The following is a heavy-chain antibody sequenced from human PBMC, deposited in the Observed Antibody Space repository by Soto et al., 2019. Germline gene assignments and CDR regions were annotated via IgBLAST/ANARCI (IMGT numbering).Heavy chain of an antibody. CDR3: ARPGAVAATDPYYYYGMDV. CDR1: GYSFTSYW. CDR2: IYPGDPDT. V-gene: IGHV5-51*01. J-gene: IGHJ6*02. Sequence: SGYSFTSYWIGWVRQMPGKGLEWMGIIYPGDPDTRYSPSFQGQVTISADKSISTAYLQWSSLKASDTAMYYCARPGAVAATDPYYYYGMDVWGQGTTVTVSS. D-gene: IGHD6-19*01.